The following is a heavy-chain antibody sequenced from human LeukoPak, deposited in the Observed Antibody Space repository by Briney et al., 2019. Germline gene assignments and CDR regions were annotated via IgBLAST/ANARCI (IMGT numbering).Heavy chain of an antibody. D-gene: IGHD5/OR15-5a*01. Sequence: GGSLRLSCAASEFTFSSYEMTWVRQAPGKGLEWVSYISSSGNSIYYADSVKGRFTISRDNAKNSLYLQMNTLRAYHTAVYFCAREIGLRIDFWGQGTLVTVSS. CDR1: EFTFSSYE. V-gene: IGHV3-48*03. CDR2: ISSSGNSI. J-gene: IGHJ4*02. CDR3: AREIGLRIDF.